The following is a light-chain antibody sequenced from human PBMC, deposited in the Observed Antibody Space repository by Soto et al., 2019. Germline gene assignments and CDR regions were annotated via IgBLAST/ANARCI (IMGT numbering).Light chain of an antibody. CDR1: QSISSW. CDR3: QQYDTYST. J-gene: IGKJ1*01. V-gene: IGKV1-5*03. Sequence: DIQMTQSPSTLSASVGDRVTITCRASQSISSWLAWYQQKPGKAPKLLIYKESSLESGVPSRFSGCGSGTEFTLTISSLQPDDFATYYCQQYDTYSTFGQGTKVEIK. CDR2: KES.